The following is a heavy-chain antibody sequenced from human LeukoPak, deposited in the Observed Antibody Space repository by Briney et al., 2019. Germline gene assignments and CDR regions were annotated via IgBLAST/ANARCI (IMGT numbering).Heavy chain of an antibody. CDR1: GGSISSYY. V-gene: IGHV4-59*13. Sequence: SETLSLTCSVSGGSISSYYWSWIRQPPGKGLEWIGCIQNSGSTEYNPSLESRVTISVDRSRNQFSLKLTSVTAADTAVYFCARGCGYNSEYWGQGTLVTVSP. CDR3: ARGCGYNSEY. CDR2: IQNSGST. D-gene: IGHD5-24*01. J-gene: IGHJ4*02.